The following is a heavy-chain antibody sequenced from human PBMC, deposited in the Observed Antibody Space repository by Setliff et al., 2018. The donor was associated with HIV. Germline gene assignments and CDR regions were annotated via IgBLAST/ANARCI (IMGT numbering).Heavy chain of an antibody. V-gene: IGHV1-69*13. CDR1: GYTFTNYD. Sequence: SVKVSCKASGYTFTNYDINWVRQATGQGLEWMGAIIPHFDAPQYAQKFQGRVTITADQSTSTAYMELSGLTSEDTAVYYCASPRLDWSFSHFDYWGQGTPVTV. D-gene: IGHD3-9*01. CDR3: ASPRLDWSFSHFDY. J-gene: IGHJ4*02. CDR2: IIPHFDAP.